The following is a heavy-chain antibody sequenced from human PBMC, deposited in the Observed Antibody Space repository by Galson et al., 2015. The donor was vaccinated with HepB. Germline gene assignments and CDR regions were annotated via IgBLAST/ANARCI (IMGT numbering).Heavy chain of an antibody. CDR3: ARGDHCSGGSCYSYAFDI. CDR2: IKQDGSEK. J-gene: IGHJ3*02. D-gene: IGHD2-15*01. CDR1: GFTFSSYW. Sequence: SLRLSCAASGFTFSSYWMSWVRQAPGKGLEWVANIKQDGSEKYYVDSVKGRFTISRDNAKNSLYLQMNSLRAEDTAVYYCARGDHCSGGSCYSYAFDIWGQGTMVTVSS. V-gene: IGHV3-7*01.